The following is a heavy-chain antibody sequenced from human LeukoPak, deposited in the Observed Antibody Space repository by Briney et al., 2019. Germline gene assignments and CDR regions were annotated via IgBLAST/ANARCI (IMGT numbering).Heavy chain of an antibody. CDR1: GFTFSNYA. CDR2: ISYDGSNK. CDR3: ARVHENSSGWYFDY. D-gene: IGHD6-19*01. Sequence: GGSLRLSCAASGFTFSNYALHWVRQAPGKGLEWVAVISYDGSNKYYADSVKGRFTISRDNSKNTLYLQMNSLRAEDTAVYYCARVHENSSGWYFDYWGQGTLVTVSS. V-gene: IGHV3-30-3*01. J-gene: IGHJ4*02.